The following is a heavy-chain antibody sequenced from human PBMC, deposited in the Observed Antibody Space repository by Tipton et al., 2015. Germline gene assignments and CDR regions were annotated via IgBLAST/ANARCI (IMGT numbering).Heavy chain of an antibody. D-gene: IGHD3-9*01. Sequence: QLVQSGPEVKKPGESLKISCQGSGYRFTSYWIGWVRQMPGKGLEWMGIIYPGDSDTRYSPSFQGQVPISVDKSIRTAYLQWSSLKASDSAVYYCARRLPYFEWSKVYYFDYWGQGSPVTVSP. J-gene: IGHJ4*02. CDR1: GYRFTSYW. V-gene: IGHV5-51*01. CDR2: IYPGDSDT. CDR3: ARRLPYFEWSKVYYFDY.